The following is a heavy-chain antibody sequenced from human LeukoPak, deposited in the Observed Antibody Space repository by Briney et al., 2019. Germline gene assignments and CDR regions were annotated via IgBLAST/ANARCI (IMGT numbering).Heavy chain of an antibody. D-gene: IGHD2-15*01. J-gene: IGHJ4*02. CDR1: GGSISNYY. V-gene: IGHV4-59*01. CDR2: IYYSGST. Sequence: SETLSLTCTVSGGSISNYYWSWIRQPPGKGLEWIGYIYYSGSTNYNPSLKSRVTISVDTSKNQFSLKLRSVTAADTAVYYCARDRGGSPFYWGQGTLVTVSS. CDR3: ARDRGGSPFY.